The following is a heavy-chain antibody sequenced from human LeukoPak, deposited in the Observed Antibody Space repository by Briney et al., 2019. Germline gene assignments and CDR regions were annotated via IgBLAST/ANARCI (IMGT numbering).Heavy chain of an antibody. CDR2: INPSGGST. Sequence: GASVKVSCKASGYTFTSYYMHWVRQAPGQGLEWMGIINPSGGSTSYAQKFQGRVTMTEDTSTDTAYMELSSLRSEDTAVYYCATSGPVYAFDIWGQGTMVTVSS. CDR3: ATSGPVYAFDI. V-gene: IGHV1-46*01. J-gene: IGHJ3*02. CDR1: GYTFTSYY.